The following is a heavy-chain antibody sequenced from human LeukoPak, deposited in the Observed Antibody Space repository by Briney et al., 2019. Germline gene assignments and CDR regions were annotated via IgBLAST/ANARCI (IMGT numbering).Heavy chain of an antibody. J-gene: IGHJ5*02. CDR3: ARDLISSISRGWFDL. CDR2: IKEDGSEK. V-gene: IGHV3-7*01. CDR1: GFTFSSYW. D-gene: IGHD2-2*01. Sequence: PGGSLRLSCAASGFTFSSYWMSWVRQAPGKGLEWVANIKEDGSEKYYVDSVKGRFTISRDNAKNSLYLQMNSLRAEDTAVYYCARDLISSISRGWFDLWGQGTLVTVSS.